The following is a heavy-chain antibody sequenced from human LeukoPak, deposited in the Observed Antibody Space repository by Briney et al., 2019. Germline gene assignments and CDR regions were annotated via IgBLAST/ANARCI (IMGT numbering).Heavy chain of an antibody. D-gene: IGHD5-24*01. CDR1: VFSVSSNS. CDR3: VTLGRHGSKPYYFDY. CDR2: IHTGGNT. V-gene: IGHV3-53*01. Sequence: PGGSLILSCASSVFSVSSNSMKWRRQAPGEGPEWVSVIHTGGNTYYADSVKGRFTISRDNSKNTLYLQMNSPRAEDTAVYYCVTLGRHGSKPYYFDYWGQGTLVTVSS. J-gene: IGHJ4*02.